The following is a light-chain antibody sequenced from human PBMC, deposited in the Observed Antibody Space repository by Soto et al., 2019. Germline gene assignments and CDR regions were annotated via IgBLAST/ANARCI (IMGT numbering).Light chain of an antibody. V-gene: IGLV2-14*01. CDR3: SSYTNSNTRV. CDR2: QVS. J-gene: IGLJ3*02. Sequence: QSALTQPASVSGSPGQSITISCTGTSRDVGGYNYVSWYQQHPGKAPKLMIYQVSNRPSGVSNRFSGYKSGNTASLTISGLQTEDEADYYCSSYTNSNTRVFGGGTKLTV. CDR1: SRDVGGYNY.